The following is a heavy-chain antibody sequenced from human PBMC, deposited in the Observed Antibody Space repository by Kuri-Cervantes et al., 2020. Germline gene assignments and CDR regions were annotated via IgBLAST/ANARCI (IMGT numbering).Heavy chain of an antibody. CDR2: ISAYNGNT. CDR1: GYTFTSYY. CDR3: ARDLTIAVAGLVY. V-gene: IGHV1-18*04. J-gene: IGHJ4*02. Sequence: ASVKVSCKASGYTFTSYYMHWVRQAPGQGLEWMGWISAYNGNTNYAQKLQGRVTMTTDTSTSTAYMELRSLRSEDTAVYYCARDLTIAVAGLVYWGQGTLVTVSS. D-gene: IGHD6-19*01.